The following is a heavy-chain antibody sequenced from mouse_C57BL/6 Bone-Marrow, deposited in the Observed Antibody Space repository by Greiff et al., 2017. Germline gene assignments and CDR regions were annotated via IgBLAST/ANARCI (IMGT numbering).Heavy chain of an antibody. Sequence: DVKLVESGGGLVQPGGSLSLSCAASGFTFTDYYMSWVRQPPGKALEWLGFIRNKANGYTTEYSASVKGRFTISRDNSQSILYLQMNALRAEDSATYYCARYKGGYYARDYWGQGTSVTVSS. V-gene: IGHV7-3*01. CDR3: ARYKGGYYARDY. J-gene: IGHJ4*01. CDR2: IRNKANGYTT. CDR1: GFTFTDYY.